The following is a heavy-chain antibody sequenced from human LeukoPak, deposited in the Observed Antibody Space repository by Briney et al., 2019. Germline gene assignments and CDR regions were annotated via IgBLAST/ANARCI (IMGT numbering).Heavy chain of an antibody. CDR1: GFTFSSNW. CDR2: INSDGSST. J-gene: IGHJ3*01. Sequence: GGSLRLSCAASGFTFSSNWMHWVRQAPGKGLVWVSQINSDGSSTNYADSVKGRFTISRDNAKNTLYLQMNSLRVEDTAVYYCARTEYCSPTSCKYASLWGQGTIVTVSS. V-gene: IGHV3-74*01. D-gene: IGHD2-2*01. CDR3: ARTEYCSPTSCKYASL.